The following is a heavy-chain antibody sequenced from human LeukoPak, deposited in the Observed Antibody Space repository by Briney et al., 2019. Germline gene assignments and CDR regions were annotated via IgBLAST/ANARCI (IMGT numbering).Heavy chain of an antibody. CDR3: ATDGWVSYYYDSSGYYSDY. J-gene: IGHJ4*02. V-gene: IGHV3-30-3*01. Sequence: GRSLRLSCAASGFTFSSYAMHWVRQAPGKGLEWVAVISYDGSNKYYADSVKGRFTISRDNSKNTLYLQMNGLRAEDTAVYYCATDGWVSYYYDSSGYYSDYWGQGTLVTVSS. CDR1: GFTFSSYA. CDR2: ISYDGSNK. D-gene: IGHD3-22*01.